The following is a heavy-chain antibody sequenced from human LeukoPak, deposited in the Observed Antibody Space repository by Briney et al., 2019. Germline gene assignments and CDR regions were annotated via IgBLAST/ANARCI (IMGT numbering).Heavy chain of an antibody. V-gene: IGHV1-2*02. CDR1: GYTFTGYY. D-gene: IGHD3-10*01. CDR2: INPNSGGT. J-gene: IGHJ4*02. Sequence: ASVKVSCKASGYTFTGYYMHWVRQAPGQGLEWMGWINPNSGGTNYAQKFQGRVTITRDTSISTAYMELSRLRSDDTAVYYCARDDDYYGSGSPAFDYWGQGTLVTVSS. CDR3: ARDDDYYGSGSPAFDY.